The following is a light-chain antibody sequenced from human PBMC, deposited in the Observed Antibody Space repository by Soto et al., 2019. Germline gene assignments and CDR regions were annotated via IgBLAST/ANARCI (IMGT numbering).Light chain of an antibody. CDR2: EAS. J-gene: IGLJ1*01. Sequence: HSAMNQPDSVAGSLGQSSTISFTVTSSDVGSHNLVSGYQQFPGKAPKLIIFEASKRHSGVSNRFSGSKSGSTASLTISGLQAEDEADYYCCSNAAGSTYVFGSGTKVTVL. CDR3: CSNAAGSTYV. V-gene: IGLV2-23*01. CDR1: SSDVGSHNL.